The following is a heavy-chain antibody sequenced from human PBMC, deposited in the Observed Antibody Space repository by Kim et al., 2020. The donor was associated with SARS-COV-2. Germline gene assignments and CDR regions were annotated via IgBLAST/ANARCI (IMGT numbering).Heavy chain of an antibody. D-gene: IGHD6-19*01. Sequence: SETLSLTCAVYGGSFSGYYWSWIRQPPGKGLEWIGEINHSGSTNYNPSLKGRVTISVDTSKNQFSLKLSSVTAADTAVYYCARGTRQWLVRGPYYYYMDVWGKGTTVTVSS. CDR2: INHSGST. CDR3: ARGTRQWLVRGPYYYYMDV. V-gene: IGHV4-34*01. J-gene: IGHJ6*03. CDR1: GGSFSGYY.